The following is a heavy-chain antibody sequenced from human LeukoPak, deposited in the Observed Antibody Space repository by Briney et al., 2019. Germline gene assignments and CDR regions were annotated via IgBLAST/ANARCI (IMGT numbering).Heavy chain of an antibody. V-gene: IGHV1-2*02. Sequence: ASVKVSCKASGYTFTSYDINWVRQATGQGLEWVGWINPNSGGTNYAQKFQGRVTMTRDTSISTAYMELSRLRSDDTAVYYCARASIAARRYDYWGQGTLVTVSS. CDR3: ARASIAARRYDY. CDR1: GYTFTSYD. D-gene: IGHD6-6*01. J-gene: IGHJ4*02. CDR2: INPNSGGT.